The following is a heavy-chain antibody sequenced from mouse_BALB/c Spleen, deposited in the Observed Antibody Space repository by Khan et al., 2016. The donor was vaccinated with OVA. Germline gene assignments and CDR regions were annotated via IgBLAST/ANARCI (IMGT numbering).Heavy chain of an antibody. V-gene: IGHV14-3*02. CDR2: IDPANGNT. CDR1: AFNIKDTY. J-gene: IGHJ3*01. CDR3: ARTTKNLGCTY. Sequence: MQLEESVAELVKPGASVKLSCTASAFNIKDTYMHWVKQRPEQGLEWIGRIDPANGNTKSDPKFQGKATLTADTSSKTAYLHISSRTSEGIDVYYCARTTKNLGCTYWGQGTLVNVSA. D-gene: IGHD2-1*01.